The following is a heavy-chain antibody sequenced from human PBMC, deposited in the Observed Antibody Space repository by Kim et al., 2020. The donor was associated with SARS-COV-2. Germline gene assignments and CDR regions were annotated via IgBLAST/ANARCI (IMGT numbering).Heavy chain of an antibody. J-gene: IGHJ6*01. Sequence: SETLSLTCTVSGGYISSYYWSWIRQPPGKGLEWIGYIYYSGSTNYNPSLKSRVTISVDTSKNQFSLKLSSVTAADTAVYYCARVSYRGSGLDYYYGMDF. CDR3: ARVSYRGSGLDYYYGMDF. V-gene: IGHV4-59*01. CDR2: IYYSGST. CDR1: GGYISSYY. D-gene: IGHD6-25*01.